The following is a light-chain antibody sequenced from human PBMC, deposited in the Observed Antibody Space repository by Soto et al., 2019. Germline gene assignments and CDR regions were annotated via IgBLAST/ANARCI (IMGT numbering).Light chain of an antibody. J-gene: IGLJ1*01. CDR2: DVI. V-gene: IGLV2-11*01. CDR3: CSYAGSYTHV. Sequence: QSALTQPASVSGSPGQSITISCTGTSSDVGGYNFVSWYQQHPDKAPKLMIYDVIKRPSGVPDRFSGSKSGNTASLTIYGLQAEDEADYYCCSYAGSYTHVFGTGTKVTVL. CDR1: SSDVGGYNF.